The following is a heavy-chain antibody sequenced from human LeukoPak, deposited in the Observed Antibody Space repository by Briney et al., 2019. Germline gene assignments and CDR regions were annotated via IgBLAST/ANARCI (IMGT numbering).Heavy chain of an antibody. J-gene: IGHJ4*02. CDR1: GFTFSRYA. CDR2: INTDSSDI. CDR3: ARDTFQPGLIDS. V-gene: IGHV3-21*05. Sequence: GGSLRLSCAASGFTFSRYAMNWVRQAPGKGLEWVSYINTDSSDIHYAGSVKGRFTISRNNARNTLYLQLSSLRAEDSGVYYCARDTFQPGLIDSWGQGTLVTVSS. D-gene: IGHD2-2*01.